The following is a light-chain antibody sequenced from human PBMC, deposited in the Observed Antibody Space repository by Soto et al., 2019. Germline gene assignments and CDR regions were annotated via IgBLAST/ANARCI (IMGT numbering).Light chain of an antibody. CDR2: DVS. Sequence: QSVLAQPASVSGSPGQSIAISCAGTISDVGGYNSVSWYQQHPGKAPKLMIYDVSNRPSGVSNRFSGSKSVNTASLTISELQAEDEADYYCCSFTSSSTPGYVFGTGTKVTVL. CDR3: CSFTSSSTPGYV. V-gene: IGLV2-14*03. CDR1: ISDVGGYNS. J-gene: IGLJ1*01.